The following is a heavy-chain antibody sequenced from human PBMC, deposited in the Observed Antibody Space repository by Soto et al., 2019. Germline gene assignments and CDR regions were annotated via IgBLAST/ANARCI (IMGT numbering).Heavy chain of an antibody. V-gene: IGHV3-30*18. Sequence: GGSLRLSCAASGFTFSSYGMHWVRQAPGKGLEWVAVISYDGSNKYYADSVKGRFTISRDNSKNTLYLQMNSLRAEDTAVYYCAKRRGAGGHFDYWGQGALVTVSS. CDR3: AKRRGAGGHFDY. D-gene: IGHD2-15*01. CDR2: ISYDGSNK. CDR1: GFTFSSYG. J-gene: IGHJ4*02.